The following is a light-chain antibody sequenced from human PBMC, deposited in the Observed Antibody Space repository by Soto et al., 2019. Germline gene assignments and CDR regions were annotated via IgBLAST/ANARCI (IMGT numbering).Light chain of an antibody. CDR2: SNA. V-gene: IGLV1-40*01. J-gene: IGLJ1*01. Sequence: QSVLTQPPSVSEAPGQRVTISCTGTSSDIGAGNDVHWYQQLQGAAPKLLIYSNAIRPSGVTDRISGFKSGTSASLAITGIRAEDEADYYRKSYDSSLSNYVFGTGTKLPVL. CDR3: KSYDSSLSNYV. CDR1: SSDIGAGND.